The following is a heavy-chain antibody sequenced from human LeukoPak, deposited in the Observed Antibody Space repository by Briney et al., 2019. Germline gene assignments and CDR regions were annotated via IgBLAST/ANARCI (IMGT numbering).Heavy chain of an antibody. V-gene: IGHV4-59*01. CDR2: IYYSGST. Sequence: SETLSLTRTVSGGSISSYYWSWIRQPPGKGLEWIGYIYYSGSTNYNPSLKSRVTISVDTSKNQFSLKLSSVTAADTAVYYCARVVRGSPPYFDYWGQGTLVTVSS. CDR3: ARVVRGSPPYFDY. D-gene: IGHD1-26*01. CDR1: GGSISSYY. J-gene: IGHJ4*02.